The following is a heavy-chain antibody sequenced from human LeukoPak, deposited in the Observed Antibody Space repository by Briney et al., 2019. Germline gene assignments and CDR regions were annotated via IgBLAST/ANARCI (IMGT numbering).Heavy chain of an antibody. V-gene: IGHV4-4*02. CDR3: AREHDFWSGYYHGNWFDP. CDR1: GGSISSCNW. CDR2: IYHSGST. Sequence: PSETLSLTCAVSGGSISSCNWWSWVRHPPGKGLEWIGEIYHSGSTNYNPSLKSRVTISVDKSKNQFSLTLSSVTAADTAVYYCAREHDFWSGYYHGNWFDPWGQGALVTVSS. D-gene: IGHD3-3*01. J-gene: IGHJ5*02.